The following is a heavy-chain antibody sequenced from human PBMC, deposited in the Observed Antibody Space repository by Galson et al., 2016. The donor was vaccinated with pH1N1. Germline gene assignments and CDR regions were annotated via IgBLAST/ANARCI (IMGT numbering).Heavy chain of an antibody. Sequence: SVKVSCKAPKSTFTKYYIHWVRQAPGQGLEWMAVMNPADGGSIYNQKFQGRVTLTRDTSTSSVYMALTNLRSDDAAVYYCARRYYFDSWGQGTQVTVSS. D-gene: IGHD3-9*01. CDR2: MNPADGGS. V-gene: IGHV1-46*01. J-gene: IGHJ4*02. CDR3: ARRYYFDS. CDR1: KSTFTKYY.